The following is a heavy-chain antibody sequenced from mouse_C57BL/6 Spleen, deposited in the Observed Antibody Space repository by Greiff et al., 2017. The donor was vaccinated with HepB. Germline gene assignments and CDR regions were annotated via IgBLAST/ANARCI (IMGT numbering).Heavy chain of an antibody. D-gene: IGHD1-1*01. CDR3: ARGLGTTVYYAMDY. V-gene: IGHV1-19*01. CDR2: INPYNGGT. CDR1: GYTFTDYY. J-gene: IGHJ4*01. Sequence: VQLQQPGAELVKPGASVKLSCKASGYTFTDYYMNWVKQSHGKSLEWIGVINPYNGGTSYNQKFKGKATLTVDKSSSTAYMELNSLTSEDSAVYYCARGLGTTVYYAMDYWGQGTSVTVSS.